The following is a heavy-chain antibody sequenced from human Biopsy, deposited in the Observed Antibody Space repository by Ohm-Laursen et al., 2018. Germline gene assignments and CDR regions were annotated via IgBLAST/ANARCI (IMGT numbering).Heavy chain of an antibody. D-gene: IGHD3-9*01. V-gene: IGHV3-33*08. CDR3: ARDPHYFDTRVNFYIGDVLDI. CDR2: IWFDGTKK. J-gene: IGHJ3*02. Sequence: SSLRLSCSASKFTVRTNSMSWVRLAPGKGLDWVAVIWFDGTKKYYADSVKGRFTISRDDSKNTVYLQMNSLRAEDTAVYYCARDPHYFDTRVNFYIGDVLDIWGQGTMVTVSS. CDR1: KFTVRTNS.